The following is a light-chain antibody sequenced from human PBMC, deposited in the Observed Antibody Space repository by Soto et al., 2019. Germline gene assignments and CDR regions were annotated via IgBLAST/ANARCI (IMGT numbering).Light chain of an antibody. Sequence: EIVLTQSPGTLSLSPGYRATLSCRASQSVSSSYLAWYQQKPGQAPRLLIYDTSSRATGIPDRFSGSGSGTDFTLAISRLEPEDFAVYYCQQCGSSPSFGQGTKVELK. J-gene: IGKJ1*01. CDR3: QQCGSSPS. CDR1: QSVSSSY. V-gene: IGKV3-20*01. CDR2: DTS.